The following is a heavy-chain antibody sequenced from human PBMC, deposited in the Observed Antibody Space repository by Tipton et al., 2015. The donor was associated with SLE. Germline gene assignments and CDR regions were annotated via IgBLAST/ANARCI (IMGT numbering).Heavy chain of an antibody. CDR2: IYTSGST. V-gene: IGHV4-61*02. J-gene: IGHJ4*02. D-gene: IGHD4-11*01. CDR1: GGSISSGSYY. CDR3: ARDADYSKVLDY. Sequence: TLSLTCTVSGGSISSGSYYWSWIRQPAGKGLEWIGRIYTSGSTNHNPSLKSRVTISVDTSKNQFSLKLSSVTAADTAVYYCARDADYSKVLDYWGQGTLVTVSS.